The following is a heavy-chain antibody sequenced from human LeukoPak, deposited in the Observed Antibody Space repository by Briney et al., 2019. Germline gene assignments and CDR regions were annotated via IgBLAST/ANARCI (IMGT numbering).Heavy chain of an antibody. CDR3: ARDRRNQLPFDY. V-gene: IGHV4-34*01. Sequence: SETLSLTCAVYGGSFSGYYWSWIRQPPGKGLEWIGEINHSGSTNYNPSPKSRVTMSVDTSKNQFSLKLSSVTAADTAVYYCARDRRNQLPFDYWGQGTLVTVSS. CDR2: INHSGST. D-gene: IGHD2-2*01. J-gene: IGHJ4*02. CDR1: GGSFSGYY.